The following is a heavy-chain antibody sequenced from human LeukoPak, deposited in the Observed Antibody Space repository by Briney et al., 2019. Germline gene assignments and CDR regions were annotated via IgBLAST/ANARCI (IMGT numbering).Heavy chain of an antibody. CDR2: ISGSGDST. J-gene: IGHJ4*02. Sequence: GGSLRLSCAASGFTFSSYTMRWVRQTPEKGLEWVSSISGSGDSTYYADSVKGRFTISRDNSQSTLYLEVNSLRADDTAVYYCTKDVVSNSKAFDYWGQGTLVTVSS. V-gene: IGHV3-23*01. D-gene: IGHD2-8*01. CDR1: GFTFSSYT. CDR3: TKDVVSNSKAFDY.